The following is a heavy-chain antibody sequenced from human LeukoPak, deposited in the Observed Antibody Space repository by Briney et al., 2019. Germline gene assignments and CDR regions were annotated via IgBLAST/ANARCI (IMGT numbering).Heavy chain of an antibody. CDR3: AKAGTAMAGDWFDP. V-gene: IGHV3-30*18. Sequence: GRSLRLSCAASGFTFSSYGMRWVRQAPGKGLEWVAVISYDGSNKYYADSVKGRFTISRDNSKNTLYLQMNSLRAEDTAVYYCAKAGTAMAGDWFDPWGQGTLVTVSS. J-gene: IGHJ5*02. D-gene: IGHD5-18*01. CDR1: GFTFSSYG. CDR2: ISYDGSNK.